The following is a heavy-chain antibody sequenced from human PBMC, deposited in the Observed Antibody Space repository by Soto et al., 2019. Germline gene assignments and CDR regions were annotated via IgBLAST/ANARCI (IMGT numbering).Heavy chain of an antibody. CDR3: ATGGLYYYDSSGPAY. CDR2: FDPEDGET. CDR1: GYTLTELS. J-gene: IGHJ4*02. V-gene: IGHV1-24*01. D-gene: IGHD3-22*01. Sequence: ASVKVSCKVSGYTLTELSMHWVLQAPGKGLEWMGGFDPEDGETIYAQKFQGRVTMTEDTSTDTAYMELSSLRSEDTAVYYCATGGLYYYDSSGPAYWGQGTLVTVSS.